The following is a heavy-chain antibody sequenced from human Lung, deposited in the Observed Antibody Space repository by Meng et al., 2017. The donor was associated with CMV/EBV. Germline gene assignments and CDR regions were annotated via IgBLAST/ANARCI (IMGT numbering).Heavy chain of an antibody. J-gene: IGHJ4*02. CDR1: GYTFADYF. D-gene: IGHD5-18*01. Sequence: ASVXVSCKASGYTFADYFIHWVRQAPGQGLEWMGRINPRGGGPNYVQKYQDRVTLTMDTSITTAYLEMSGLTSDDTAVYYCAREAETAKDYWGQGTLVTVSS. CDR3: AREAETAKDY. CDR2: INPRGGGP. V-gene: IGHV1-2*02.